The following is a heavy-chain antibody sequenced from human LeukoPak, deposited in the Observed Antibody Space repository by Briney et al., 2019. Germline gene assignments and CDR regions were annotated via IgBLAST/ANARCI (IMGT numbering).Heavy chain of an antibody. Sequence: GGSLRLSCAASGFTFSTYAMHWVRQAPGKGLEWVAVIWSDSTNKYYADSVRGRFTISRDNSKNTLHLQMSSLRAEDTAMYYCARDRLTTVTTFHFDYWGQGTLVTVSS. D-gene: IGHD4-17*01. V-gene: IGHV3-33*01. CDR2: IWSDSTNK. J-gene: IGHJ4*02. CDR1: GFTFSTYA. CDR3: ARDRLTTVTTFHFDY.